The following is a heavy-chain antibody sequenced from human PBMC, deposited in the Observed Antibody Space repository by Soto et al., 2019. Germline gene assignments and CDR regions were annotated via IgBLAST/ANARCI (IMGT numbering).Heavy chain of an antibody. V-gene: IGHV3-23*01. CDR3: ANFWNGYHWSGMDV. D-gene: IGHD3-3*01. J-gene: IGHJ6*02. Sequence: PXVFLRLSCAASGFSFNTYSMSGVRQAPGQGLEWVSTIRGSGDTTYYAESVKGRFTISRDNSKNTLYLQMTALRAEDTALYYCANFWNGYHWSGMDVWGRGTTVTVSS. CDR1: GFSFNTYS. CDR2: IRGSGDTT.